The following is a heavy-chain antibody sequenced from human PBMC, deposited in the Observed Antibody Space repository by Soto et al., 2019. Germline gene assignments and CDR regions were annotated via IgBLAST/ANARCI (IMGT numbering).Heavy chain of an antibody. CDR3: ARDNDYRFDP. D-gene: IGHD4-17*01. Sequence: ASVKVSCKASGYTFSGFYMHWVRQAPGQGLEWMGWISAYNGNTNYAQKLQGRVTMTTDTSTNTAYMELRSLRSDDTAVYYCARDNDYRFDPWGQGTLVTVSS. CDR2: ISAYNGNT. J-gene: IGHJ5*02. CDR1: GYTFSGFY. V-gene: IGHV1-18*01.